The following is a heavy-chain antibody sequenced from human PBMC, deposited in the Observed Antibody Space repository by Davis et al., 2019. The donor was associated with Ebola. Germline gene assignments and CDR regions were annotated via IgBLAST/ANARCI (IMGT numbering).Heavy chain of an antibody. CDR2: ISYDGSNK. D-gene: IGHD2-21*01. CDR3: AKVLQATNILGTTYYYYALDV. Sequence: PGGSLRLSCAASGFTFSSYAMHWVRQAPGKGLEWVAVISYDGSNKYYADSVKGRFTISRDNSKNTLYLQMNSLRAEDTAVYYCAKVLQATNILGTTYYYYALDVWGQGTTVTVSS. CDR1: GFTFSSYA. J-gene: IGHJ6*02. V-gene: IGHV3-30-3*01.